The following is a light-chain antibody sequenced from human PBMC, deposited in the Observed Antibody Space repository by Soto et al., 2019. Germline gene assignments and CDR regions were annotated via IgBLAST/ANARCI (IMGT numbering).Light chain of an antibody. CDR3: QQYGSSPDT. CDR1: QSVSSSS. J-gene: IGKJ2*01. Sequence: EIVLTQSPGTLSLSPGERATLSCRASQSVSSSSLAWYQQKPGQAPRLLIYGASSRATGIPDRFSGSGSGTDFPLTISRLEPEDFAVFYCQQYGSSPDTFGQGTKLEIK. V-gene: IGKV3-20*01. CDR2: GAS.